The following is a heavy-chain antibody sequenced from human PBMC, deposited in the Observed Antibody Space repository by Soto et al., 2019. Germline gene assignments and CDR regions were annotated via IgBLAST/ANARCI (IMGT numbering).Heavy chain of an antibody. CDR1: CYTFTSYY. Sequence: ASVMCTCNASCYTFTSYYMHWVRQSPGQGLEWMGIINPSGGSTSYAQKFQGRVNMTRETSISTAYMELSRLRSDATAVSYCARDKQVVRYDSWGQGTLVTVSS. J-gene: IGHJ4*02. D-gene: IGHD6-13*01. V-gene: IGHV1-46*01. CDR2: INPSGGST. CDR3: ARDKQVVRYDS.